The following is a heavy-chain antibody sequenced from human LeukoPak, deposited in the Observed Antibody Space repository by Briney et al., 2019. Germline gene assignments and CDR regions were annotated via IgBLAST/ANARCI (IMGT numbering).Heavy chain of an antibody. Sequence: PGRSLRLSCAASGFTFSSYAMHWVRQAPGEGLEWVAVISYDGSNKYYADSVKGRFTISRDNSKNTLYLQMNSLRAEDTAVYYCASGVGIAAAGYYFDYWGQGTLVTVSS. CDR3: ASGVGIAAAGYYFDY. J-gene: IGHJ4*02. CDR1: GFTFSSYA. CDR2: ISYDGSNK. D-gene: IGHD6-13*01. V-gene: IGHV3-30-3*01.